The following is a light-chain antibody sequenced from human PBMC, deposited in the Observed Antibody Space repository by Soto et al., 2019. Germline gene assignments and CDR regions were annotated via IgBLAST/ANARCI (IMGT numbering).Light chain of an antibody. CDR2: THN. Sequence: QSVLTQPPSASGTPGQRVTISCSGSSSNIGSNIVNWYQQLPGTAPKLLIYTHNQRTSGVPDRFSDSKSGTSASLAISGLQPEDAADYYCAAWDGSLQSWVFGGGTKLPVI. J-gene: IGLJ3*02. V-gene: IGLV1-44*01. CDR3: AAWDGSLQSWV. CDR1: SSNIGSNI.